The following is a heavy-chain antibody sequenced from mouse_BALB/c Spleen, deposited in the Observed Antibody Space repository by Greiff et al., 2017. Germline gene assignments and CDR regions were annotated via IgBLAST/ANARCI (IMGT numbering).Heavy chain of an antibody. V-gene: IGHV5-12-2*01. CDR2: ISNGGGST. CDR1: GFTFSGYT. CDR3: ARQTYGGGFDY. Sequence: EVQVVESGGGLVQPGGSLKLSCAASGFTFSGYTMSWVRQPPETRLEWVAYISNGGGSTYYPDTVTGRFTISRDNAKNTLYLQMSSKKSEDTAMYYCARQTYGGGFDYWGQGTTLTVSS. D-gene: IGHD1-2*01. J-gene: IGHJ2*01.